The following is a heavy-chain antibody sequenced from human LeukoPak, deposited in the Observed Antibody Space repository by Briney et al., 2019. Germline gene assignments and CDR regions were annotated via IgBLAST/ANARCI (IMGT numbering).Heavy chain of an antibody. CDR1: GFSISDHY. CDR2: VTSKGSST. J-gene: IGHJ4*02. V-gene: IGHV3-11*01. D-gene: IGHD3-10*01. Sequence: GGSLTLSCAASGFSISDHYMSWIRQSPGKGLVWISYVTSKGSSTKYAEPVKGRFTISRGNAQNSVALPMNSLRAEDTAVYYCTRERRGSYYAFESWGQGTLVTVSS. CDR3: TRERRGSYYAFES.